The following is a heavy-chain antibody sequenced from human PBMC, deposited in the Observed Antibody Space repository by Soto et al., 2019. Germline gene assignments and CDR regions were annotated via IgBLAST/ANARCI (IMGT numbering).Heavy chain of an antibody. CDR1: GASIYNGGYL. V-gene: IGHV4-30-4*01. Sequence: QVQLQESGPGLVRPSQTLSLTSSVSGASIYNGGYLWSWIRQSPGKGLEWIGHTHNSASPYNNPSLKSRVTISAATSMNQFSQALTSLTAADTAMYYCARGPTTENVASWGQGILVTVSS. CDR2: THNSASP. CDR3: ARGPTTENVAS. J-gene: IGHJ4*02.